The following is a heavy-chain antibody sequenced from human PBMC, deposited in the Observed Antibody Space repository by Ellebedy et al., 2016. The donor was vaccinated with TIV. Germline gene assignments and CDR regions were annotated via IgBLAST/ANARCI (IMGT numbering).Heavy chain of an antibody. CDR2: ISTRGTT. Sequence: GESLKISCAVSGFTVRNNYMTWVRQAPGKGLEWVSIISTRGTTYYTDSVKGRFTISRDNSRNTLFLQMNSLRAEDTAIYYCAKATDPDDRQWPHFDYWGQGTVVTVSS. CDR3: AKATDPDDRQWPHFDY. V-gene: IGHV3-53*01. D-gene: IGHD2-21*02. CDR1: GFTVRNNY. J-gene: IGHJ4*02.